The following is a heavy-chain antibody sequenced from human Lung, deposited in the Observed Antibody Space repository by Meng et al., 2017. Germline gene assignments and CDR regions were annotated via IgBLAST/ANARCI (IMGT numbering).Heavy chain of an antibody. CDR2: INRDETKP. D-gene: IGHD1-1*01. V-gene: IGHV3-74*01. J-gene: IGHJ1*01. CDR3: TNDRLNH. Sequence: VQWVRSGGGLGPPGGSPRLSCATSVFTFTDHWMHWFRQGPGKGLVWVSRINRDETKPTYADSVKGRFTISRDNAKNTLYLQMNNLRAEDTAFYYCTNDRLNHWGQGALVTVSS. CDR1: VFTFTDHW.